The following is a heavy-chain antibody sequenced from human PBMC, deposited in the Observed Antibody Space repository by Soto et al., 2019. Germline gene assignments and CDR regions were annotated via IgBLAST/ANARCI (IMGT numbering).Heavy chain of an antibody. CDR2: IYWDDDK. Sequence: QITLKESGPTLVKPTQTLTLTCTFSGFSLSTTAVGVGWIRQPPGRALEWLALIYWDDDKRYSSSLKSRLTITKDTSKNQVVLTMTNMDPVDTATYYCAHIAYAWVLGGFDYWGQGTLVTVSS. CDR3: AHIAYAWVLGGFDY. V-gene: IGHV2-5*02. D-gene: IGHD3-16*01. J-gene: IGHJ4*02. CDR1: GFSLSTTAVG.